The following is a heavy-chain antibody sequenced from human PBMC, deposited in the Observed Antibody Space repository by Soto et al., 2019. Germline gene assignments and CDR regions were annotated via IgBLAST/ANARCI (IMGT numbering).Heavy chain of an antibody. CDR2: ISGSGGST. CDR1: GFTFSSYA. V-gene: IGHV3-23*01. CDR3: AKDLHDYGDYSIRFDY. J-gene: IGHJ4*02. Sequence: PGGSLRLSCAASGFTFSSYAMSWVRQAPGKGLEWVSAISGSGGSTYYADSVKGRFTISRDNSKNTLYLQMNSLRAEDTAAYYCAKDLHDYGDYSIRFDYWGQGTLVAVSS. D-gene: IGHD4-17*01.